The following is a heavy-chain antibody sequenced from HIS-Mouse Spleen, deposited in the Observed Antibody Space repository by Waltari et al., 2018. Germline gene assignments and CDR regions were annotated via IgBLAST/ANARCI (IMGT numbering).Heavy chain of an antibody. J-gene: IGHJ4*02. CDR1: GGSTSSSSYS. D-gene: IGHD5-18*01. CDR2: IYYSGST. V-gene: IGHV4-39*07. Sequence: QLQLQESGPGLVKPSETPSLTCTVSGGSTSSSSYSWGWIRQPPGKGLEWIGSIYYSGSTYYNPSLKSRVTISVDTSKNQFSLKLSSVTAADTAVYYCAVLRGYSYGYPSFFDYWGQGTLVTVSS. CDR3: AVLRGYSYGYPSFFDY.